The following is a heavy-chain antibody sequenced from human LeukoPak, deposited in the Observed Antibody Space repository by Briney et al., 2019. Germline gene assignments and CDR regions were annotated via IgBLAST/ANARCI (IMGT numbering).Heavy chain of an antibody. V-gene: IGHV3-33*08. CDR1: GFTFSSYT. CDR2: IWYDGSNK. Sequence: GGSLRLSCAASGFTFSSYTMMWVRQAPGKGLEWVAVIWYDGSNKYYADSVKGRFTISRDNAKKSLYLQMDSLRAEDSAVYYCASGYLDDFWSGHFWGQGTQVTVSS. CDR3: ASGYLDDFWSGHF. J-gene: IGHJ4*02. D-gene: IGHD3-3*01.